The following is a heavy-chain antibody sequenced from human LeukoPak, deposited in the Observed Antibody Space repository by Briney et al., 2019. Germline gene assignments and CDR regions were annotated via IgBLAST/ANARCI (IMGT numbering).Heavy chain of an antibody. D-gene: IGHD6-19*01. CDR3: AKDNRRHYTSGPNPDSLH. CDR2: ISAYNDNT. J-gene: IGHJ4*02. Sequence: ASVKVSCKTSGYTFINYDISWVRQAPGQGLEWMGWISAYNDNTNYAQKLQGRVTMTTDTSTSTAYMELRSLRSDDTAFYYCAKDNRRHYTSGPNPDSLHWGQGALVTVSS. CDR1: GYTFINYD. V-gene: IGHV1-18*01.